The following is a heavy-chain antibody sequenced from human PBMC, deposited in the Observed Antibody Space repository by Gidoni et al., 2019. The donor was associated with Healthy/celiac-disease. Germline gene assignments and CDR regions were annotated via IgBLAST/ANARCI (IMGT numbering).Heavy chain of an antibody. V-gene: IGHV3-7*04. CDR1: GFTFSSYW. CDR3: ARPRREWAYGMDV. CDR2: IKQDGSEK. J-gene: IGHJ6*02. Sequence: EVQLVESGGGLVQPGGSLRLSCAASGFTFSSYWMSWGRQAPGKGLEWVANIKQDGSEKYYVDSVKGRFTISRDNAKNSLYLQMNSLRAEDTAVYYCARPRREWAYGMDVWGQGTTVTVSS. D-gene: IGHD3-3*01.